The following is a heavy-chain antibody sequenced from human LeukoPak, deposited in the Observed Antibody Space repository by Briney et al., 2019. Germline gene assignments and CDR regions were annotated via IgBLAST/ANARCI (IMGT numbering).Heavy chain of an antibody. CDR2: ISDSGGRT. J-gene: IGHJ4*02. D-gene: IGHD4-23*01. CDR3: ASGYCGNSWLDY. CDR1: GITLSNYA. V-gene: IGHV3-23*01. Sequence: GGSLRLSCAVSGITLSNYAMSWVRQAPGKGLEWVAGISDSGGRTNYADSVKGRFTISRDNPKSTLYLQMNSLRAEDTAVYYCASGYCGNSWLDYWGQGTLVTVSS.